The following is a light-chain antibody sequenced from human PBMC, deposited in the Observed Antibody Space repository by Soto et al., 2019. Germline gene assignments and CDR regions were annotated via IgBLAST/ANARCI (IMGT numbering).Light chain of an antibody. J-gene: IGKJ2*01. CDR2: GAS. CDR3: QQGHNWPLT. CDR1: QSISSE. V-gene: IGKV3-15*01. Sequence: EIVMTQSPATLSVSPGERATLSCRASQSISSELAWYQQRPGQPTRLLIYGASTRAPGVPDRFTGSGSGSAFTLTISGLHSEDFAVYYCQQGHNWPLTFGQGTRLEI.